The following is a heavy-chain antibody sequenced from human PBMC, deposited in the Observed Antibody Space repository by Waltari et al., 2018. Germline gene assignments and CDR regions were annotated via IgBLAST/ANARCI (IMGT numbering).Heavy chain of an antibody. V-gene: IGHV3-23*04. Sequence: EVQLVESGGGLVQPGRSLRLSCAASGFTFDDYAMHWVRQAPGKGLEWVSAISGSGGSTYYADSVKGRFTISRDNSKNTLYLQMNSLRAEDTAVYYCAKAGFPDYGDTYWYFDLWGRGTLVTVSS. CDR2: ISGSGGST. J-gene: IGHJ2*01. D-gene: IGHD4-17*01. CDR1: GFTFDDYA. CDR3: AKAGFPDYGDTYWYFDL.